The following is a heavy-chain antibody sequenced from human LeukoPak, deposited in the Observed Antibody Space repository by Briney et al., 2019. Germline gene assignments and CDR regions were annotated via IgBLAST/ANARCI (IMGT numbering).Heavy chain of an antibody. V-gene: IGHV3-74*01. J-gene: IGHJ4*02. CDR1: GFTFSSYI. D-gene: IGHD3-10*01. CDR3: ARIPGGSGSQYDY. Sequence: QPGGSLRLSCAASGFTFSSYIMSWVRQAPGKGLVWVSRINSDGGSTSYADSVKGRFTISRDNAKNTLHLQMNSLRAEDTAVYYCARIPGGSGSQYDYWGQGTLVTVSS. CDR2: INSDGGST.